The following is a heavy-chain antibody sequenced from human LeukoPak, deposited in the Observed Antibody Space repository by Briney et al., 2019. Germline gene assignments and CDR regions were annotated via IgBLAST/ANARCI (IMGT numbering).Heavy chain of an antibody. CDR2: ILYDGST. V-gene: IGHV3-30*07. Sequence: PGRSQRLSCAVSGFTFNNFPMHWVRQAPGKGLEWVAVILYDGSTDYADSVKGRFTISRDNSKNTLYLQMNSLRAEDTAVYYCAKDHLLGILDYWGQGTLVTVSS. J-gene: IGHJ4*02. CDR3: AKDHLLGILDY. CDR1: GFTFNNFP. D-gene: IGHD7-27*01.